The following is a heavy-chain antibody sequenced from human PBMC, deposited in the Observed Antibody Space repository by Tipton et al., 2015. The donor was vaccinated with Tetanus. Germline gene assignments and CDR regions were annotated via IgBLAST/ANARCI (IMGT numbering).Heavy chain of an antibody. J-gene: IGHJ4*02. Sequence: TLSLTCTVSGGSISNYYWSWIRQPPGKGLEWIGYIYYTGNTNYNPSLKSRVTISVDTSKSQFSLELGSVTAADTAVYYCAKDSQYSSSSFYFDHWGQGTLVTVSS. CDR1: GGSISNYY. V-gene: IGHV4-59*12. CDR3: AKDSQYSSSSFYFDH. CDR2: IYYTGNT. D-gene: IGHD6-6*01.